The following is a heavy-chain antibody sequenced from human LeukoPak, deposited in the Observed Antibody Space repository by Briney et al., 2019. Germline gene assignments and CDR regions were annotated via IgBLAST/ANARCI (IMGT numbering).Heavy chain of an antibody. CDR1: GFPFSSYP. CDR2: ISSSAGNT. Sequence: GGSLRLSSAAYGFPFSSYPMSWVRQAPGKGLEWVASISSSAGNTYYADSVKGRFTISRDYSKNTLYLQMNSLRAEDTAIYYCAKNRGFRGVIVVPPLDFWGQGTLVTVSS. CDR3: AKNRGFRGVIVVPPLDF. J-gene: IGHJ4*02. V-gene: IGHV3-23*01. D-gene: IGHD3-16*02.